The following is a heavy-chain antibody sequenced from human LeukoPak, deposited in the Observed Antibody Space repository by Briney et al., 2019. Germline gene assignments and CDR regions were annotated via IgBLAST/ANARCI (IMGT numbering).Heavy chain of an antibody. V-gene: IGHV3-7*01. J-gene: IGHJ4*02. D-gene: IGHD3-16*01. CDR3: TRELWPADY. CDR2: IIKDGSDK. Sequence: PGGSLRLSCAASGFTFSSYEMNWVRQAPGKGLEWVANIIKDGSDKYYVDSVKGRFSISRDNAKNSVYLQMSGLRVEDTAVYYCTRELWPADYWGQGILVTVSS. CDR1: GFTFSSYE.